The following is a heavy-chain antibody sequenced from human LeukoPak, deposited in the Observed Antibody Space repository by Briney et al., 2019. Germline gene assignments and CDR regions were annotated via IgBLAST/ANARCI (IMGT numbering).Heavy chain of an antibody. D-gene: IGHD3-3*01. CDR3: ARDFDFWSGSPFDY. V-gene: IGHV3-48*02. Sequence: QPGGSLRLSCAASGFTFSSYSMNWVRQAPGKGLEWVSYISSSSSTIYYADSVKGRFTISRDNAKNSLYLQMNSLRDEDTAVYYCARDFDFWSGSPFDYWGQGTLVTVSS. CDR1: GFTFSSYS. J-gene: IGHJ4*02. CDR2: ISSSSSTI.